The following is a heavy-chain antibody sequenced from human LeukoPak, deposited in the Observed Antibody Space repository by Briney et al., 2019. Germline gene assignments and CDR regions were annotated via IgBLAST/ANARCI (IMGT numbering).Heavy chain of an antibody. CDR1: GGSFSGYY. J-gene: IGHJ5*02. D-gene: IGHD6-13*01. Sequence: SETLSLTCAVYGGSFSGYYWSWIRQSPGKGLEWIGENTHSGITNYNPSLESRVTISVDTSRNQFSLRVSSVTAADTAVYYCARQDRSSLPPKWFDPWGQGTLVIVSS. CDR2: NTHSGIT. V-gene: IGHV4-34*01. CDR3: ARQDRSSLPPKWFDP.